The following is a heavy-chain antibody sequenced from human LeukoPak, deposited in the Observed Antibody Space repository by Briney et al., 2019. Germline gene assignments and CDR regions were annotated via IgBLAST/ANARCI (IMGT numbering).Heavy chain of an antibody. V-gene: IGHV4-34*01. CDR1: GGSFSGYY. CDR2: INHSGST. CDR3: ARSNDDGDPLRD. J-gene: IGHJ4*02. Sequence: SETLSLTCAVYGGSFSGYYWSWIRQPPGKGLEWIGEINHSGSTNYNPSLKSRVTISLDPSKNKNQFSLNLTSVTAADTAVYYCARSNDDGDPLRDWGQGTLVTVSS. D-gene: IGHD4-17*01.